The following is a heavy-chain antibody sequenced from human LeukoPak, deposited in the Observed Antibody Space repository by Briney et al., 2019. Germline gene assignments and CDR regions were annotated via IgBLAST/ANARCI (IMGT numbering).Heavy chain of an antibody. CDR2: LRGDGET. D-gene: IGHD3-16*01. CDR3: AKASWVSSADAVL. J-gene: IGHJ4*02. Sequence: GGSLRLSCVASGFIFRDYAMSWVRQAPAVGLEWVSSLRGDGETFYTDSVKGRFTLSRDHSRNTVYLQLNNLRVEDTAVYYCAKASWVSSADAVLWGQGTLVTVS. CDR1: GFIFRDYA. V-gene: IGHV3-23*01.